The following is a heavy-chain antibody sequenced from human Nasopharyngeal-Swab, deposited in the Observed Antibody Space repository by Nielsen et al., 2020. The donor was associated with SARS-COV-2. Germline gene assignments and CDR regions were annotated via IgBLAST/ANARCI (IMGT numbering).Heavy chain of an antibody. V-gene: IGHV4-39*01. CDR1: GGSISSSSYY. J-gene: IGHJ6*03. Sequence: GARSLAWTVSGGSISSSSYYWGWIRQPPGKGLEWIGSIYYSGSTYYNPSLKSRVTISVDTSKNQFSLKLSSVTAADTAVYYCARHKYCSSTSCYFRREKASYYYMDVWGKGTTVTVSS. CDR3: ARHKYCSSTSCYFRREKASYYYMDV. D-gene: IGHD2-2*01. CDR2: IYYSGST.